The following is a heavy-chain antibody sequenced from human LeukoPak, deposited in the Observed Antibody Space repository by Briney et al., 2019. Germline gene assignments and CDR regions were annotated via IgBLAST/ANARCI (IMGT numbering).Heavy chain of an antibody. CDR2: INPNSGGT. Sequence: GASVKVSCKASSFIFNNYGISWVRQAPGQGLEWMGWINPNSGGTNYAQKFQGRVTMTRDTSISTAYMELSSLRSEDTAVYYCARGVLRYFDWLPRIDYYYYMDVWGKGTTVTISS. J-gene: IGHJ6*03. D-gene: IGHD3-9*01. CDR3: ARGVLRYFDWLPRIDYYYYMDV. V-gene: IGHV1-2*02. CDR1: SFIFNNYG.